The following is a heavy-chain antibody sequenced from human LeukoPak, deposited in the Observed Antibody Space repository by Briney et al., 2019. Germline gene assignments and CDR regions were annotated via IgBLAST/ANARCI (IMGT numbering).Heavy chain of an antibody. V-gene: IGHV4-34*01. CDR2: IYYSGST. CDR1: GGSFSGHY. D-gene: IGHD2-2*02. J-gene: IGHJ4*02. Sequence: SETLSLTCAVYGGSFSGHYWTWIRQPPGKGLEWIGSIYYSGSTYYNPSLKSRVTISVDTSKNQFSLKLSSVTAADTAVYYCASPRTYCSSTSCYIREYYFDYWGQGTLVTVSS. CDR3: ASPRTYCSSTSCYIREYYFDY.